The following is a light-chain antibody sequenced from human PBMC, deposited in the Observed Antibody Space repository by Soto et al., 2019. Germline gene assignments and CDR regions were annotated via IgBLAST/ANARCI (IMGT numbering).Light chain of an antibody. CDR2: EVT. J-gene: IGLJ1*01. V-gene: IGLV2-8*01. CDR1: SNDIGAYDF. CDR3: SSKGCGHISHFV. Sequence: QSALTQPPSASGSPGQSVTISCTGTSNDIGAYDFVSWYQQHPGKAPKLIISEVTKRPSGVPDRFSGSKSGNTASLTVSGLQAEDEADYYCSSKGCGHISHFVFGTGTKLTVL.